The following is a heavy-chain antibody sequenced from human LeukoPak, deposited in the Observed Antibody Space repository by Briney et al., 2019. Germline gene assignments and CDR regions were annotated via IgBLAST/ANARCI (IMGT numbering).Heavy chain of an antibody. Sequence: SETLSLTCTVSGGSISSSSYYWGWIRQPPGKGLEWIGSIYYSGSTYYNPSLKSRVTISVDTSKNQFSLKLSSVTAADTAVYYCARAFGNYDLQDYWGQGTLVTVSS. CDR1: GGSISSSSYY. D-gene: IGHD3-16*01. CDR2: IYYSGST. CDR3: ARAFGNYDLQDY. J-gene: IGHJ4*02. V-gene: IGHV4-39*07.